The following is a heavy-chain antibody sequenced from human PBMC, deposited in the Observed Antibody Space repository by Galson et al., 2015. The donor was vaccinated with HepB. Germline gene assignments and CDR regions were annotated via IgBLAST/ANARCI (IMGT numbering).Heavy chain of an antibody. J-gene: IGHJ4*02. D-gene: IGHD2-15*01. CDR3: AKAVVVVAATVDY. V-gene: IGHV3-30*18. CDR2: ISYDGSNK. CDR1: GFTFSSYG. Sequence: SLRLSCAASGFTFSSYGMHWVRQAPGKGLEWVAVISYDGSNKYYADSVKGRFTISRDNSKNTLYLQMNSLRAEDTAVYYCAKAVVVVAATVDYWGQGTLVTVSS.